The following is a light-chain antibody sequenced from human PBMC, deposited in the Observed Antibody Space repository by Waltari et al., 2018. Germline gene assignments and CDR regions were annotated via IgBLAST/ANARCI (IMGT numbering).Light chain of an antibody. CDR2: DVN. Sequence: QSPLTQPASVSGSPGQSITISGSGTSSDVGRYQYVSWFQQLPGKAPKLMIYDVNNRPSGVSTRFSGSKSGNTASLTISGLQAEDEADYYCSSYTADTTRVFGGGTKLTVL. CDR1: SSDVGRYQY. CDR3: SSYTADTTRV. J-gene: IGLJ3*02. V-gene: IGLV2-14*03.